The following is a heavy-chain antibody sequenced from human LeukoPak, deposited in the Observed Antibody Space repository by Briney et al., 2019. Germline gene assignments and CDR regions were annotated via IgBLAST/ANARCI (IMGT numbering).Heavy chain of an antibody. V-gene: IGHV3-33*01. CDR2: IWYDGSNK. D-gene: IGHD2-21*02. Sequence: GGSLRLSCAVSGFSFSSYGMHWVRQAPGKGLEWVAVIWYDGSNKYYADSVKGRFTISRDNSKNTLYLQMNSLRAEDTAVYYCARGQPDPYCGGDCYQGFDPWGQGTLVTVSS. J-gene: IGHJ5*02. CDR1: GFSFSSYG. CDR3: ARGQPDPYCGGDCYQGFDP.